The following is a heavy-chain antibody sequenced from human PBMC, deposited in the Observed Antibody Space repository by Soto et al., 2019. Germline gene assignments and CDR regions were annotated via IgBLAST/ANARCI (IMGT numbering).Heavy chain of an antibody. CDR2: IYWNDDK. J-gene: IGHJ4*02. D-gene: IGHD6-13*01. Sequence: QITLEESGPSLVKPTQTLTLTCTFSGFSLKNSGVGVAWIRQPPGTALEWLALIYWNDDKRYSPTLKNRININKDTSKNQVVLTMTNMDTVETGTYYCAHRRGIAAIATFDYWGQGMLVTVSS. CDR1: GFSLKNSGVG. V-gene: IGHV2-5*01. CDR3: AHRRGIAAIATFDY.